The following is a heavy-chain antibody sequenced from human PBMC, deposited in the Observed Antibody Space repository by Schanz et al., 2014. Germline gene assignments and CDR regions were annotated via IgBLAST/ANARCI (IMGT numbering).Heavy chain of an antibody. CDR3: TRDRGALINHNDALDL. CDR2: TSTDGTKT. D-gene: IGHD3-16*01. CDR1: GFPFSTYS. Sequence: VQLVESGGGLVKPGGSLRLSCVASGFPFSTYSIHWVRQAPGQGLEKVAVTSTDGTKTYYAASVRGRFTISRDNSKNTVYLQMNSLRSEDTAVYYCTRDRGALINHNDALDLWGQGTMVSVSS. V-gene: IGHV3-30*03. J-gene: IGHJ3*01.